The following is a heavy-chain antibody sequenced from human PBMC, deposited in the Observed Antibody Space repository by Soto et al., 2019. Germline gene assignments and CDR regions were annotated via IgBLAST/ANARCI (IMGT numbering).Heavy chain of an antibody. CDR3: ARVEGGSSTVVTPAYYYGMDV. Sequence: SETLSLTCTVSGGSISSYYWSWIRQPPGKGLEWIGYIYYSGSTNYNPSLKSRVTISVDTSKNQFSLKLSSVTAADTAVYYCARVEGGSSTVVTPAYYYGMDVWGQGTTVTV. V-gene: IGHV4-59*01. CDR1: GGSISSYY. CDR2: IYYSGST. D-gene: IGHD4-17*01. J-gene: IGHJ6*02.